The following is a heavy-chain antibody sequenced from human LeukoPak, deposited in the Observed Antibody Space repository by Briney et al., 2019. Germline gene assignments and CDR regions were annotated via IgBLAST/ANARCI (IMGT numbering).Heavy chain of an antibody. CDR2: ISSSSSYI. CDR3: ARVGIADCFNY. CDR1: GFTFSTYA. D-gene: IGHD6-13*01. J-gene: IGHJ4*02. Sequence: GGSLRLSCAASGFTFSTYAMNWVRQAPGKGLEWVSSISSSSSYIYYADSVKGRFTISRDNAKNSLYLQMNSLRAEDTAVYYCARVGIADCFNYWGQGTLVTVSS. V-gene: IGHV3-21*01.